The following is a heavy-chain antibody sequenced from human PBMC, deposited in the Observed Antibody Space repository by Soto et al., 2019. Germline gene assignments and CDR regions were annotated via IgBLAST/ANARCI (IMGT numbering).Heavy chain of an antibody. J-gene: IGHJ4*02. CDR2: IWYDGSNK. CDR1: GFTFSSYG. CDR3: AREVVHAPYFDL. Sequence: GGSLRLSCAASGFTFSSYGMHWVRQAPGKGLEWVAVIWYDGSNKYYADSVKVRFTISRDNSKNTLYLQMNSLRAEDTAVYYCAREVVHAPYFDLWGQGTMVTVSS. V-gene: IGHV3-33*01. D-gene: IGHD2-8*01.